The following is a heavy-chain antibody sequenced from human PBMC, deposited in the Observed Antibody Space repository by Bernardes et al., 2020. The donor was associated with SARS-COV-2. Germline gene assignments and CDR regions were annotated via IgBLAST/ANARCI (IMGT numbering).Heavy chain of an antibody. D-gene: IGHD3-10*01. CDR2: IYSGGST. Sequence: GGSLRLSCAASGFTVSSNYMSWVRQAPGKGLEWVSVIYSGGSTYYADSVEGRFTISRDNSKNTLYLQMNSLRAEDTAVYYCAREVGITMVRGVISWGQGTLVTVSS. J-gene: IGHJ4*02. CDR3: AREVGITMVRGVIS. CDR1: GFTVSSNY. V-gene: IGHV3-66*02.